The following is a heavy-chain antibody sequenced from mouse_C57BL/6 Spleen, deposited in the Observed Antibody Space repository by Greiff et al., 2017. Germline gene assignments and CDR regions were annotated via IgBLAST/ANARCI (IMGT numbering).Heavy chain of an antibody. Sequence: QVQLQQSGAELMKPGASVKLSCKATGYTFTGYWIEWVKQRPGHGLEWIGEILPGSGSTNYTEKVKGKATFTADTSSNTAYMQLSSLTTEDSAIYYCARFSYGSNYYFDYWGQGTTLTVSS. CDR2: ILPGSGST. CDR1: GYTFTGYW. V-gene: IGHV1-9*01. D-gene: IGHD1-1*01. CDR3: ARFSYGSNYYFDY. J-gene: IGHJ2*01.